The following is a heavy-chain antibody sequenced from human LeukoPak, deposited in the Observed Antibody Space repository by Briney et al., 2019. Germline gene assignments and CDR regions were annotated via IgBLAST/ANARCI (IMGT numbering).Heavy chain of an antibody. CDR3: ARQSLRPLFDY. Sequence: SETLSLTCTVSGGSISSYYWSWIRQPPGKGLEWIGYIYYSGSTNYNPSLKSRVTISVDTSKNQFSLKLSSVTAADTAVYYCARQSLRPLFDYWGQGTLVTVSS. CDR2: IYYSGST. J-gene: IGHJ4*02. V-gene: IGHV4-59*08. CDR1: GGSISSYY.